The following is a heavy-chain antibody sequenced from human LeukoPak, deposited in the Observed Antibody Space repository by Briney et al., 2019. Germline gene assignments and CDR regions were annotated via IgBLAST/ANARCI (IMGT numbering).Heavy chain of an antibody. CDR2: IFHSGST. CDR3: ARQGTSGSYLTGLDV. V-gene: IGHV4-59*08. Sequence: SETPSLTCTVSSGSISTYYWSWIRQSPGKGLEWMGYIFHSGSTTYNPSLSSRLTISVDTSKNQFSLELRSVTAADTAVYYCARQGTSGSYLTGLDVWGQGTTVTVSS. J-gene: IGHJ6*02. D-gene: IGHD3-22*01. CDR1: SGSISTYY.